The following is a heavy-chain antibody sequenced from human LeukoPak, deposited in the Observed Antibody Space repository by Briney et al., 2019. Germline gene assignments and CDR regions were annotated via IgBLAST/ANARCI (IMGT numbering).Heavy chain of an antibody. CDR2: IKSDGSNT. D-gene: IGHD5-12*01. CDR1: GFTFSSYW. J-gene: IGHJ4*02. CDR3: AGVEGNIVTTTEGYFDY. V-gene: IGHV3-74*01. Sequence: GGSLRLSCAASGFTFSSYWMHWVRQAPGKGLVWVSRIKSDGSNTNYADSVKGRFTISRDNAKNTLHLQMNSLRAEDTAVYYCAGVEGNIVTTTEGYFDYWGQGTPVTVSS.